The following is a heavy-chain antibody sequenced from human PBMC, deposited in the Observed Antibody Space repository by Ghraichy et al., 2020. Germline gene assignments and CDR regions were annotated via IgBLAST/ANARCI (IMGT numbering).Heavy chain of an antibody. V-gene: IGHV6-1*01. CDR3: VKSHSSATPPLYGMDV. Sequence: SQTLSLTCVIPGDSVSNNGAALNWIRQSPSRGLEWLGRTYYRSKWYNDYALSVKSRITINADTSKNQYSLQVNSVTPEDTAVYYCVKSHSSATPPLYGMDVWGQGTAVTVSS. J-gene: IGHJ6*02. D-gene: IGHD6-25*01. CDR1: GDSVSNNGAA. CDR2: TYYRSKWYN.